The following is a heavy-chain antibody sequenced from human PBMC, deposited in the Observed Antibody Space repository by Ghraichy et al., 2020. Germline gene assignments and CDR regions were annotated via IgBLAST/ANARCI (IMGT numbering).Heavy chain of an antibody. Sequence: SETLSLTCVVSGASLTSGGDSWSWIRQTPGRGLECLGYIYYNGATHFDPSLKSRLTISMDTSKNQFSLDLASVTAADTAVYYCARQRRTYGSGILSPIDYWGQGILVSVSS. CDR2: IYYNGAT. D-gene: IGHD3-10*01. V-gene: IGHV4-30-4*07. CDR3: ARQRRTYGSGILSPIDY. J-gene: IGHJ4*02. CDR1: GASLTSGGDS.